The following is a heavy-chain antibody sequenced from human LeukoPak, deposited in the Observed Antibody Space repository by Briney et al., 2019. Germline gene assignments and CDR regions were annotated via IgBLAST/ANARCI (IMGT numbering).Heavy chain of an antibody. D-gene: IGHD2-15*01. Sequence: GASVKVSCKASGYTFTGYYMHWVRQAPGQGLEWMGWINPNSGGTNYAQKFQGRVTMTRDTSISTAYMELSRLRSDDTAVYYCARGGGGSWLANPGDYYYMDVWGKGTTVTVSS. CDR2: INPNSGGT. CDR3: ARGGGGSWLANPGDYYYMDV. V-gene: IGHV1-2*02. CDR1: GYTFTGYY. J-gene: IGHJ6*03.